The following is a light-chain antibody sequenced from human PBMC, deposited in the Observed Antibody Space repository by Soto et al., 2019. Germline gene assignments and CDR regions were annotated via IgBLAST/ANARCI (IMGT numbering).Light chain of an antibody. CDR2: GAS. V-gene: IGKV3-20*01. CDR3: QQFGSSPGFT. CDR1: QSINSRY. J-gene: IGKJ3*01. Sequence: EIVLTQSPGTLSLSPGERATLSCRASQSINSRYLAWYQQKPGQAPRLLIYGASSRATGIPDRFSGSGSGKEFTLTISRLEPEDFEVYYCQQFGSSPGFTFGPGTIVDIK.